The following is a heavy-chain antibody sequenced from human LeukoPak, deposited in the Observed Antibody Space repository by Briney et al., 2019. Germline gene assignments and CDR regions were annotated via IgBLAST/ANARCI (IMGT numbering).Heavy chain of an antibody. CDR1: GYTFISYG. J-gene: IGHJ5*02. CDR3: ARLARRSPQHGREGNWFDT. Sequence: AASVRVSCKTSGYTFISYGINWVRQALGQGLEWMGWINNFNGDTNYAQRLQGRVTLTTETSTNTAYMELKSLTSDDTAVYYCARLARRSPQHGREGNWFDTWGQGTLVTVSS. D-gene: IGHD1-26*01. V-gene: IGHV1-18*01. CDR2: INNFNGDT.